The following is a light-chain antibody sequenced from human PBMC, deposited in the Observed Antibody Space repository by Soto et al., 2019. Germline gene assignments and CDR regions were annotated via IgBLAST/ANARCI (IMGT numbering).Light chain of an antibody. CDR3: SSYTSTSTVV. CDR2: EVT. CDR1: SSDVGGYNY. J-gene: IGLJ2*01. V-gene: IGLV2-14*01. Sequence: QSALTQPASVSGSLGQSITISCTGTSSDVGGYNYVSWYQQHPGKDPKVVIFEVTYRPSGVSSRFSGSKSGNTASLTVSGLQAEDEGDYYCSSYTSTSTVVFGGGTRLTGL.